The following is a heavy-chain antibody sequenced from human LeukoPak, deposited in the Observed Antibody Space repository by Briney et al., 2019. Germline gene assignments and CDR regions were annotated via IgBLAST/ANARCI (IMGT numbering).Heavy chain of an antibody. V-gene: IGHV4-34*01. CDR2: INHSGST. J-gene: IGHJ4*02. CDR1: GGSFSGYY. CDR3: ARQEGLVATDH. Sequence: TSETLPLTCAVYGGSFSGYYWSWIRQPPGKGLEWIGEINHSGSTNYNPSLKSRVTISVDTSKNQFSLKLSSVTAADTAVYYCARQEGLVATDHWGQGTLVTVSS. D-gene: IGHD2-8*02.